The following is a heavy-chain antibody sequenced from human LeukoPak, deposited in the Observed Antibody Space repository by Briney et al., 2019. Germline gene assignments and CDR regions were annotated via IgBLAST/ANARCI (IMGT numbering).Heavy chain of an antibody. D-gene: IGHD6-13*01. J-gene: IGHJ6*03. CDR2: FDPEDGET. Sequence: ASVKVSCKVSGYTLTELSMHWVRQAPGKGLEWMGGFDPEDGETIYAQKFQGRVTMTRDTSISTAYMELSRLRSDDTAVYYCARGRKEEPGSSWYAQYYYYMDVWGKGTTVTVSS. V-gene: IGHV1-24*01. CDR1: GYTLTELS. CDR3: ARGRKEEPGSSWYAQYYYYMDV.